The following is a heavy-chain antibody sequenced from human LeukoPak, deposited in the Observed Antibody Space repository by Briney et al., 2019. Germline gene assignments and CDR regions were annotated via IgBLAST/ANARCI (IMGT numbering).Heavy chain of an antibody. D-gene: IGHD6-19*01. J-gene: IGHJ4*02. CDR3: ARDPPQWLDPGDYFDY. CDR2: ISYDGSNK. CDR1: GFTFSSYG. Sequence: GGSLRLSCAASGFTFSSYGMHWVRQAPGKGLEWVAVISYDGSNKYYADSVKGRFTISRDNSKNTLYLQMNSLRAEDTAVYYCARDPPQWLDPGDYFDYWGQGTLVTVSS. V-gene: IGHV3-30*03.